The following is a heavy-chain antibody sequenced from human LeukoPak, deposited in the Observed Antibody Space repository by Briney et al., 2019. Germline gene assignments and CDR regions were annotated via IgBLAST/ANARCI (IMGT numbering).Heavy chain of an antibody. CDR3: ISSISGGSGQLGY. CDR1: GFTFNNAW. J-gene: IGHJ4*02. V-gene: IGHV3-15*01. Sequence: GGSLRLSCAASGFTFNNAWMNWVRQAPGKGLEWVGRINGGTTDYAAPVEGRFTISRDDSKNTLYMQMNSLKTEDTAVYYCISSISGGSGQLGYWGQGTLVTVSS. D-gene: IGHD3-10*01. CDR2: INGGTT.